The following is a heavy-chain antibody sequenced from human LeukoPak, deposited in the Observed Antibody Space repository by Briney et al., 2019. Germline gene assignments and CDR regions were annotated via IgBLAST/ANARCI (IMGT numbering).Heavy chain of an antibody. CDR3: ASRPPNYDILTGYYDY. CDR1: GGSFSGYY. V-gene: IGHV4-34*01. Sequence: SETLSLTCAVYGGSFSGYYWSWIRQPPGKGLEWIGEINHSGSTNYNPSLKSRVTISVDTSKNQFSLKLSSVTAADTAVYYCASRPPNYDILTGYYDYWGQGTLVTVSS. CDR2: INHSGST. D-gene: IGHD3-9*01. J-gene: IGHJ4*02.